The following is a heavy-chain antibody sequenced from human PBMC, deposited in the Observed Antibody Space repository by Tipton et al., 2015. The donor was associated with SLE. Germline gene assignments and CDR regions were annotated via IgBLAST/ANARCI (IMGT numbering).Heavy chain of an antibody. Sequence: TLSLTCTVSGDSMSSYYWTWIRQPPGKGPEWIGYIYYSGSTNYNPSLKSRVTIFVDTSKNQFSLKLSSVTAADTAVYYCARGWDYDFWSGYADYWGQGTLVTVSS. CDR2: IYYSGST. CDR1: GDSMSSYY. J-gene: IGHJ4*02. D-gene: IGHD3-3*01. CDR3: ARGWDYDFWSGYADY. V-gene: IGHV4-59*12.